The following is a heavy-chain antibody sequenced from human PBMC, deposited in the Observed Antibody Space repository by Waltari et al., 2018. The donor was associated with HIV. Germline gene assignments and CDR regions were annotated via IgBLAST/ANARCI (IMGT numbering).Heavy chain of an antibody. V-gene: IGHV1-18*01. CDR2: ISGYNGKI. D-gene: IGHD5-12*01. J-gene: IGHJ6*02. CDR3: ARGYDLKAGAMDV. Sequence: QVQLVQSGDEVKKPGASVKVSCQTSGYIFTNFFVTWVRQTPGQGLEWLGWISGYNGKINYAQRFQGRVTMTTDTSTSTAYMELRSLRSDDTAVYYCARGYDLKAGAMDVWGQGTTVTVFS. CDR1: GYIFTNFF.